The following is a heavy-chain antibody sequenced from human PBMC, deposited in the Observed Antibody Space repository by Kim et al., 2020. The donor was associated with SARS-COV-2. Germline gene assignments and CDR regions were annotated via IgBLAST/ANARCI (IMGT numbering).Heavy chain of an antibody. D-gene: IGHD6-13*01. V-gene: IGHV1-46*01. Sequence: YAQKFQGRVTMTRDTSTSTVYMGLSSLRSEDTAVYYCARVNAAGTIAFDYWGQGTLVTVSS. J-gene: IGHJ4*02. CDR3: ARVNAAGTIAFDY.